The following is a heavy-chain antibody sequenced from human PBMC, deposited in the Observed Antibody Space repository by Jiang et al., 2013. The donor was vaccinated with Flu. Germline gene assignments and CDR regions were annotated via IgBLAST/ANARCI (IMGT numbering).Heavy chain of an antibody. J-gene: IGHJ4*02. CDR3: AKTPTVATLAVIFDY. CDR1: GFTFSNYA. CDR2: ISGRGGNT. Sequence: VQLLESGGGLVQPGGSLRLSCAASGFTFSNYAMSWVRQAPGKGLEWVSTISGRGGNTYYADSVKGRFTISRDNSKNTLYVQMNSLRAEDTALYYCAKTPTVATLAVIFDYWGQGTLVTVSS. V-gene: IGHV3-23*01. D-gene: IGHD3-22*01.